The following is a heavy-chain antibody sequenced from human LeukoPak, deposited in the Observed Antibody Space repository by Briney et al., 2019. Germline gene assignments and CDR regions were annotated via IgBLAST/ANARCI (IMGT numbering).Heavy chain of an antibody. Sequence: GGSLRLSCAASGCTFIKYWMLWVRQAPGKGLESVSRINTDGTVTTYADSVKGRFTVSRDNADNTMFLQMNSVGDEDTAVYDCATKQWLAPPPDSWGQGTPVTVSS. CDR3: ATKQWLAPPPDS. D-gene: IGHD6-19*01. CDR2: INTDGTVT. V-gene: IGHV3-74*01. J-gene: IGHJ4*02. CDR1: GCTFIKYW.